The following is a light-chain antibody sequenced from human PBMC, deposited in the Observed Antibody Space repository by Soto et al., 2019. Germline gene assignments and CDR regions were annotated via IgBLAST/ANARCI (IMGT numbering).Light chain of an antibody. CDR1: QGIDNS. CDR2: VAS. Sequence: DLQMTQSPSSLSASVGDRVTIACRASQGIDNSLAWYQQNPGKVPELLIDVASILHSGIQSRFSGRGSGTDFTLTISSLQPADVESYYFQTESSVPGTFGKGTKVEIK. V-gene: IGKV1-27*01. CDR3: QTESSVPGT. J-gene: IGKJ1*01.